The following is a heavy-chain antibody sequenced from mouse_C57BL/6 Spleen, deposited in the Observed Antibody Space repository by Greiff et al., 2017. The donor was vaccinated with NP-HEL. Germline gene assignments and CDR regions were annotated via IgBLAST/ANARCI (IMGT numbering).Heavy chain of an antibody. CDR1: GYTFTSYW. D-gene: IGHD2-1*01. J-gene: IGHJ4*01. Sequence: QVQLQQPGAELVRPGSSVKLSCKASGYTFTSYWMHWVKQRPIQGLEWIGNIDPSDSETHYNQKFTDKATLTVDKSSSTAYMQLSSLTSEDSAVYCCARERGYGNYSYYAMDYWGKGTSVTVSS. CDR2: IDPSDSET. V-gene: IGHV1-52*01. CDR3: ARERGYGNYSYYAMDY.